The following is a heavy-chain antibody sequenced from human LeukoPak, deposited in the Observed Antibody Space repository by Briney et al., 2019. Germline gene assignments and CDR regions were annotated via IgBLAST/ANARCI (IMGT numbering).Heavy chain of an antibody. D-gene: IGHD6-6*01. V-gene: IGHV3-21*01. CDR1: GFSFSTYS. CDR2: ISSGSSYV. Sequence: GGSLRLSCAASGFSFSTYSMNWVRQAPGKGLGWVSSISSGSSYVYYADSVKGRFTISRDNAKNSLYLQMNSLRAEDTAVYYCASLIAARPNWGQGTLVTVSS. J-gene: IGHJ4*02. CDR3: ASLIAARPN.